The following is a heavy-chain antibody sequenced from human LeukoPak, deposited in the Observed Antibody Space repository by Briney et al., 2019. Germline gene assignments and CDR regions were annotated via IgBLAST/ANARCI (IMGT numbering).Heavy chain of an antibody. J-gene: IGHJ4*02. V-gene: IGHV1-2*02. D-gene: IGHD3-10*01. CDR3: ARDLGYYGSGGGGY. CDR1: GYTFTGYY. CDR2: INPNSGGT. Sequence: GASVKVSCKASGYTFTGYYMHWVRQAPGQGLEWMGWINPNSGGTNYAQKFQGRVTMTRDTSISTAYMELSRLRSDDTAVYYCARDLGYYGSGGGGYWGQGTLVTVSS.